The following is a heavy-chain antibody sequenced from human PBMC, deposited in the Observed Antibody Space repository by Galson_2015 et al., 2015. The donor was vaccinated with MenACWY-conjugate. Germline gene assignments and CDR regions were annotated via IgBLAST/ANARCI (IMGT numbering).Heavy chain of an antibody. J-gene: IGHJ4*02. CDR2: IYWDNNK. CDR1: GFSLSTRGVG. V-gene: IGHV2-5*02. Sequence: PALVKPTQTLTLTCTFSGFSLSTRGVGLGWIRQPPGKALEWLALIYWDNNKHYSPSLKSRLTITKDTSKNQVALTMTNMDPVDTATYYCAHTPRGSGSYSSPCYFDYWGQGTLVTVSS. CDR3: AHTPRGSGSYSSPCYFDY. D-gene: IGHD3-10*01.